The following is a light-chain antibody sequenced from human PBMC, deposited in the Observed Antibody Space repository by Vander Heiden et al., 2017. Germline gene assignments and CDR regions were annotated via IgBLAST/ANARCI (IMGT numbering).Light chain of an antibody. V-gene: IGKV1-27*01. J-gene: IGKJ1*01. CDR2: AAS. Sequence: DIQMTQSPSSLSASVGDRVSITCRASQGISNSLAWYQQKPGKVPKLLIYAASTLQSGVPSRFSGSGSGTDFTLTISSLQPEDVATYYCQKYNSAPWTFDQGTKVEIK. CDR1: QGISNS. CDR3: QKYNSAPWT.